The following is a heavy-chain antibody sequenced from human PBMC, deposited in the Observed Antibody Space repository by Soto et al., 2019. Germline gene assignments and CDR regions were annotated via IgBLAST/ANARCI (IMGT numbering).Heavy chain of an antibody. CDR3: ARDPNGDYIGAFDS. CDR2: IRGSGADT. V-gene: IGHV3-23*01. CDR1: GFTFSSYG. D-gene: IGHD4-17*01. Sequence: GGSLRLSCAASGFTFSSYGMTWVRQAPGKGLEYVSSIRGSGADTFYADSVKGRFTISRDNSKNTLYLQLNSLRAEDTAIYFCARDPNGDYIGAFDSWGQGSLVTVSS. J-gene: IGHJ4*02.